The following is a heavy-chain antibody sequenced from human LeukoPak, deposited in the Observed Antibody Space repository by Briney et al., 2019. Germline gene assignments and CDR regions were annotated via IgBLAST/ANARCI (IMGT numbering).Heavy chain of an antibody. D-gene: IGHD6-25*01. CDR2: IGTSSTTI. J-gene: IGHJ6*03. CDR1: AFTFSSYA. V-gene: IGHV3-48*01. Sequence: GGSLRLSCTASAFTFSSYAMSWVRQPPGKGLEWVSNIGTSSTTIYYADSVKGRFTISRDNAKNSLYLQMNSLRADDTAVYYCARFAAGGSYYYYMDVWGKGTTVTVSS. CDR3: ARFAAGGSYYYYMDV.